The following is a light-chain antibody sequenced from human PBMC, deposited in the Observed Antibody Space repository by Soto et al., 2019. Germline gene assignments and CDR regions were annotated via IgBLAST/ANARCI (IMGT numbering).Light chain of an antibody. CDR3: QHYNSYSEA. CDR2: KAS. V-gene: IGKV1-5*03. J-gene: IGKJ1*01. CDR1: QSINSW. Sequence: DIKMSLSPSTLSASVGDRVTITCRASQSINSWLAWYQQKPGKAPNLLIYKASTLKSGVPSRFSGSGSGTEFTLTISSLQPDDFATYYCQHYNSYSEAFGQGTKVDIK.